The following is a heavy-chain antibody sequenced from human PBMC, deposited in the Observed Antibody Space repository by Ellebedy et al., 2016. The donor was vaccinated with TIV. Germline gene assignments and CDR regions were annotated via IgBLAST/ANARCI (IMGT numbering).Heavy chain of an antibody. D-gene: IGHD2-2*01. V-gene: IGHV3-21*01. CDR3: ARIGIGPARVGYDH. CDR2: ISGSSNYI. Sequence: GESLKISCVAPGFSFSTYSMNWVRQAPGKGLEWVSSISGSSNYIYHADSLRGRFTISRDNAKNSLYLQMNSLRDDDTAVYYCARIGIGPARVGYDHWGQGTLVTVSS. CDR1: GFSFSTYS. J-gene: IGHJ4*02.